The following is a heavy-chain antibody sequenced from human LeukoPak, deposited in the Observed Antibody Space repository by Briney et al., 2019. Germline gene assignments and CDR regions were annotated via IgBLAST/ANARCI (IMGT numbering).Heavy chain of an antibody. V-gene: IGHV1-24*01. CDR1: GYTLTELS. CDR2: FDPEDGET. Sequence: ASVKVSGKVSGYTLTELSMHWVRQAPGKGLEWMGGFDPEDGETIYAQKFQGRVTMTEDTSTDTAYMELSSLRSEDTAVYYCATRYCSSTSCYFIYWGQGTLVTVSS. J-gene: IGHJ4*02. D-gene: IGHD2-2*01. CDR3: ATRYCSSTSCYFIY.